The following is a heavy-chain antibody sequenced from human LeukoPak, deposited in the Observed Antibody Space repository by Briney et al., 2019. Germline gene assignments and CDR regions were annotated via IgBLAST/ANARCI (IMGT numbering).Heavy chain of an antibody. D-gene: IGHD3-22*01. Sequence: GGSLRLSCTVSGFTVSSNSWSWVRQAPGKGLEWVSFIYSGGNTHYSDSVKGRFTLSRDNSKNTLYLQMNSLRAEDTAVYYCARAGYYDSSGYYAEYFQHWGQGTLVTVSS. CDR1: GFTVSSNS. J-gene: IGHJ1*01. CDR3: ARAGYYDSSGYYAEYFQH. V-gene: IGHV3-53*05. CDR2: IYSGGNT.